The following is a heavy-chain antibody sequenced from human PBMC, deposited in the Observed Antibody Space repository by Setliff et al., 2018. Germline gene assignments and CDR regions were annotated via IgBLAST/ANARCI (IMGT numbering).Heavy chain of an antibody. Sequence: PGGSLRLSCAASGFTFSSFWMAWVRQSPGRGLEWVASINPEGSARYYVDSVKGRFTISRDNAKNSMSLQMSSLRSEDTALYYCLGAGTCSYWGQGTLVTVSS. V-gene: IGHV3-7*01. CDR1: GFTFSSFW. D-gene: IGHD3-10*02. CDR3: LGAGTCSY. CDR2: INPEGSAR. J-gene: IGHJ4*02.